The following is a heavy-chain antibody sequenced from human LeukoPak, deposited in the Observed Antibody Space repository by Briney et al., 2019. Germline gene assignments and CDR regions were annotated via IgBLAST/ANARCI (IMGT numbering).Heavy chain of an antibody. J-gene: IGHJ4*02. CDR2: ISSSSSTI. Sequence: PGGSLRLSCAASGFTFSSYSMNWVRQAPGKGLEWVSYISSSSSTIYYADSVKGRFTISRDNAKNSLYLQMNSLRAEDTAVYYCARDFTGLNQQGPAYCGGDCYSPYYFDYWGQGTLVTVSS. D-gene: IGHD2-21*02. CDR3: ARDFTGLNQQGPAYCGGDCYSPYYFDY. V-gene: IGHV3-48*04. CDR1: GFTFSSYS.